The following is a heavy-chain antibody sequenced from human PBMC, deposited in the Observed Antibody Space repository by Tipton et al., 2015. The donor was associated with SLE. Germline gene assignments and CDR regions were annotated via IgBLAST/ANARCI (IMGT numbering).Heavy chain of an antibody. CDR2: IYYSGST. Sequence: LRLSCTVSGGSISSYYWSWIRQPPGKGLEWIGYIYYSGSTNYNPSLKSRVTISVDTSKNQFSLKLSSVTAADTVVYYCASAHPSYWYFDLWGRGTLVTVSS. J-gene: IGHJ2*01. CDR1: GGSISSYY. CDR3: ASAHPSYWYFDL. V-gene: IGHV4-59*01.